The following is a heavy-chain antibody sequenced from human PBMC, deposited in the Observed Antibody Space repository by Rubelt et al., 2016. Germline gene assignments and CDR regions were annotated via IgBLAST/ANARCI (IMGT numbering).Heavy chain of an antibody. D-gene: IGHD1-26*01. Sequence: QLQLEESGPGLVKPSETLSLICSVSGGSMNSAGDHWDWIRQSPGKKLEWLGNVNSGGGTYYNPSLRSRVSLFVDTSKNQFSRKLTSVTAADTALYYCARHRAVGLFDSWGQGTLVTVSS. V-gene: IGHV4-39*01. CDR3: ARHRAVGLFDS. CDR1: GGSMNSAGDH. CDR2: VNSGGGT. J-gene: IGHJ4*02.